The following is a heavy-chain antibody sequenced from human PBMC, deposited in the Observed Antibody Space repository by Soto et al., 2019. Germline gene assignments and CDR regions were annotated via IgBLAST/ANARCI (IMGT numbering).Heavy chain of an antibody. CDR1: GFTFSSYA. CDR3: ARATRPTTVTTTFGYYYYGMDV. CDR2: ISYDGSNK. D-gene: IGHD4-17*01. J-gene: IGHJ6*02. Sequence: GGSLRLSCAASGFTFSSYAMHWVRQAPGKGLEWVAVISYDGSNKYYADSVKGRFTISRDNSKNTLYLQMNSLRAEDTAVYYCARATRPTTVTTTFGYYYYGMDVWGQGTTVTVSS. V-gene: IGHV3-30*04.